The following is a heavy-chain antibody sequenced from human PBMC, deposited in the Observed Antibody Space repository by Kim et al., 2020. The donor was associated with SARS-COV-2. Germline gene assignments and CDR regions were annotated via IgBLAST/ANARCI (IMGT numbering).Heavy chain of an antibody. Sequence: YSQKVQGRGTITRDTSASTAYMELSGLRSEDTAVYYCARVRISGTANFHYWGQGTLVTVSS. CDR3: ARVRISGTANFHY. V-gene: IGHV1-3*01. D-gene: IGHD1-20*01. J-gene: IGHJ4*02.